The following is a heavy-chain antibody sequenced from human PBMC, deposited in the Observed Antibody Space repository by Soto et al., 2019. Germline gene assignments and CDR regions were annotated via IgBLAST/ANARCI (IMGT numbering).Heavy chain of an antibody. V-gene: IGHV3-23*01. CDR3: AKGRGGGYSGYVVY. D-gene: IGHD5-12*01. Sequence: EVQLLESGGGLVQPGGSLRLSCAASGFTFSSYAMSWVRQAPGKGLEWVSAISGSGGSTYYADSVKGRFTISRDNSKNTLYRQMNSLRAEDTAVYYCAKGRGGGYSGYVVYWGQGTLVTVSS. J-gene: IGHJ4*02. CDR2: ISGSGGST. CDR1: GFTFSSYA.